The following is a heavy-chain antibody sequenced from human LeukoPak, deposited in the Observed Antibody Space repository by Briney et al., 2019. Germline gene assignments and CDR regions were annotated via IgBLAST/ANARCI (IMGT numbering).Heavy chain of an antibody. D-gene: IGHD3-22*01. V-gene: IGHV4-39*01. J-gene: IGHJ3*02. CDR2: IYYSGST. CDR3: ARRTSPYYYDSSGLSDDAFDI. Sequence: SETQSLTCTVSGGSISSSSYYWGWIRQPPGKGLEWIGSIYYSGSTYYNPSLKSRVTISVDTSKNQFSLKLSSVTAADTAVYYCARRTSPYYYDSSGLSDDAFDIWGQGTMVTVSS. CDR1: GGSISSSSYY.